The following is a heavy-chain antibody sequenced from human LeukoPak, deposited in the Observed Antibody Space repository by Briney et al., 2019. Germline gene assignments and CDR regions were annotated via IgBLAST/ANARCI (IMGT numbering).Heavy chain of an antibody. CDR3: AKVNSSSWYGSRWFDP. CDR1: GFTFSSYA. CDR2: ISGSGGST. V-gene: IGHV3-23*01. J-gene: IGHJ5*02. D-gene: IGHD6-13*01. Sequence: GGSLRLSCAPSGFTFSSYAMSWVRQAPGKGLEWVSAISGSGGSTYYTDSVKGRFTISRDNSKNTLYLQMNRLRAEDAAVYYCAKVNSSSWYGSRWFDPWGQGTLVTVSS.